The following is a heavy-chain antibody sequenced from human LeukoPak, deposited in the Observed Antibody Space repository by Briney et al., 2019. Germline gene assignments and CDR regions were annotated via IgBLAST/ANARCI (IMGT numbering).Heavy chain of an antibody. D-gene: IGHD3-22*01. J-gene: IGHJ3*02. CDR1: GFTVSSTH. Sequence: GGTLRLSCEASGFTVSSTHMVWVRQAPGKGLEWVSVTYTGGNSYYAGSVQGRFIISRDISKNTLYLQMNNLRAEDSALYYCARGGRGSAAVVAPRSFDIWGQGTMVTVSS. V-gene: IGHV3-53*01. CDR3: ARGGRGSAAVVAPRSFDI. CDR2: TYTGGNS.